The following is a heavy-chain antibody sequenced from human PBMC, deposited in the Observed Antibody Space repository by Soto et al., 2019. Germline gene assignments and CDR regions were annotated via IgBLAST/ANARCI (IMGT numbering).Heavy chain of an antibody. Sequence: GGSLRLSCAASGFTFSSYAMSWVRQAPGKGLEWVSGISDSGGSTYFSDSVKGRFTISRDNSKNTLYLQMISLRAEDTAVYYCAKGTYYYGSAPYYFDYWGQGTLVTVSS. CDR2: ISDSGGST. CDR1: GFTFSSYA. D-gene: IGHD3-10*01. CDR3: AKGTYYYGSAPYYFDY. V-gene: IGHV3-23*01. J-gene: IGHJ4*02.